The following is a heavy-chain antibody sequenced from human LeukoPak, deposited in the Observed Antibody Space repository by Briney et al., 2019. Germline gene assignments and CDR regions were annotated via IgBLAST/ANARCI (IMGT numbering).Heavy chain of an antibody. Sequence: GGSLRLSCAASGFTFSSYWMSWVRQAPGKGLEWVANIKQDGSEKYYVDSVRGRFTISRENAKNSLYLQMNSLRAEDTAVYYCARDKGSDFWSGTNWFDPWGQGTLVTVSS. CDR2: IKQDGSEK. D-gene: IGHD3-3*01. CDR1: GFTFSSYW. CDR3: ARDKGSDFWSGTNWFDP. J-gene: IGHJ5*02. V-gene: IGHV3-7*01.